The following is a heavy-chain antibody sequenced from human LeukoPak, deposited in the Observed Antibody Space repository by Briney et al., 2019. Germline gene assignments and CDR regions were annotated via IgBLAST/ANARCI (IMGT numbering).Heavy chain of an antibody. D-gene: IGHD2-21*02. CDR3: AKRMGVTTKFDY. V-gene: IGHV3-30-3*02. CDR1: GFTFSSYA. Sequence: GGSLRLSCAASGFTFSSYAMHWVRQAPGKGLEWVAVISYDGSNKYYADSVKGRFTISRDNSKNTLYLQMNSLRVEDTAVYYCAKRMGVTTKFDYWGQGTLVTVSS. CDR2: ISYDGSNK. J-gene: IGHJ4*02.